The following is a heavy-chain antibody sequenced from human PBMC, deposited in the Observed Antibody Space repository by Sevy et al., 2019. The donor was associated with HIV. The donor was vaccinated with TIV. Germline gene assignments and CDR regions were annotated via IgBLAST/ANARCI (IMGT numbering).Heavy chain of an antibody. J-gene: IGHJ4*02. CDR2: IKSKTDGGTT. Sequence: GGSLRLSCAASGFTFSNAWMSWVRQAPGKGLEWVGRIKSKTDGGTTDYAAPVKGRFTISRDDSKNTLYLQMNSLKTEDTAVYYCTTDFDVDTAMVTIDYWGQGTLDTVSS. V-gene: IGHV3-15*01. CDR3: TTDFDVDTAMVTIDY. D-gene: IGHD5-18*01. CDR1: GFTFSNAW.